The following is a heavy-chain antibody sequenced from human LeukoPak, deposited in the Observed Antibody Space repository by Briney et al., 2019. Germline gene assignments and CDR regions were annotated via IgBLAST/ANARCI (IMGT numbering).Heavy chain of an antibody. CDR3: AKDLARVGGAYYYGMDV. J-gene: IGHJ6*02. Sequence: GGSLRLSCAASGFTFSSYAMSWVRQAPGKGLEWVSAISGSGGSTYYADSVKGRFTISRDNSKSTLYLQMNSLRAEDTAVYYCAKDLARVGGAYYYGMDVWGQGTTVTVSS. V-gene: IGHV3-23*01. CDR2: ISGSGGST. CDR1: GFTFSSYA. D-gene: IGHD4-23*01.